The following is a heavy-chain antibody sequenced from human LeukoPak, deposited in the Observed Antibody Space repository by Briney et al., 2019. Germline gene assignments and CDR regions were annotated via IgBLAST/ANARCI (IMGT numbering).Heavy chain of an antibody. V-gene: IGHV3-30*18. CDR2: ISYDGSNK. CDR1: GFTFSSYG. CDR3: AKDRGSSWQYYYGMDV. J-gene: IGHJ6*02. D-gene: IGHD6-13*01. Sequence: GGSLRLSCAASGFTFSSYGMHWVRQAPGKGLEWVAVISYDGSNKYYADSVKGRFTISRDNSKNTLYLQMNSLRAEDTAVYYCAKDRGSSWQYYYGMDVWRQGTTVTVSS.